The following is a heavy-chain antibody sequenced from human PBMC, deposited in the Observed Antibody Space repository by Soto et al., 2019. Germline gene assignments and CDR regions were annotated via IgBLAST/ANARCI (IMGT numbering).Heavy chain of an antibody. CDR3: ARDGQGLAPDALEV. Sequence: QVQLVESGGGVAQPGRSLRLSCTVSGFTFSGHAMHWVRQAPGKWLEWVTQIWYDGSNKYYAESVKGRFTISRDNSKNTLYLQMNSLRVEDTAVYYCARDGQGLAPDALEVWGQGTSGTVSS. V-gene: IGHV3-33*01. CDR1: GFTFSGHA. CDR2: IWYDGSNK. J-gene: IGHJ6*02.